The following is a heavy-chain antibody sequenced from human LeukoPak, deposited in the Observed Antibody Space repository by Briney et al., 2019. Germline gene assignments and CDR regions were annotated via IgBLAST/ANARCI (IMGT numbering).Heavy chain of an antibody. CDR2: ISYDGSNT. CDR3: ARSYGSANYALDY. D-gene: IGHD3-10*01. CDR1: GFTFFTYS. Sequence: GGPLRLSCTASGFTFFTYSMHWVRQAPGKGLEWVALISYDGSNTYHADSVKGRFTISRDDSKNTLYLQMNNLRPEDTAVYYCARSYGSANYALDYWGQGTLVTVSS. J-gene: IGHJ4*02. V-gene: IGHV3-30-3*01.